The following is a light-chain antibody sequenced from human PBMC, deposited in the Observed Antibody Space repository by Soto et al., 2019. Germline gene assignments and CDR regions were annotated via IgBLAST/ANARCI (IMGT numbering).Light chain of an antibody. Sequence: HSVRTQPASLSGPPGQSITISCTGTSCDVGSYNLVSWYQQHPGKAPKLMIYEVSKRPSGVSNRFSGSKSGNTASLTISGLQAEDEADYYCCSYAGSSSSFGTGTKVTVL. CDR3: CSYAGSSSS. J-gene: IGLJ1*01. V-gene: IGLV2-23*02. CDR1: SCDVGSYNL. CDR2: EVS.